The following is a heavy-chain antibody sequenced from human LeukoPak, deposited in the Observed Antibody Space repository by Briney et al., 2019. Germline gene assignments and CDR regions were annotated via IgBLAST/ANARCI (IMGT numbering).Heavy chain of an antibody. V-gene: IGHV3-7*04. D-gene: IGHD4-23*01. J-gene: IGHJ4*02. CDR1: GFTFSSFW. CDR2: IYQHGSAK. CDR3: ARDLHGGYFDF. Sequence: GGTLRLSCAASGFTFSSFWMTWVRQAPGKGLEWVASIYQHGSAKNYADSVRGRFTISRDNAKNSLYLQMNSLRAEDTAMYYCARDLHGGYFDFWGQGTLVTVSS.